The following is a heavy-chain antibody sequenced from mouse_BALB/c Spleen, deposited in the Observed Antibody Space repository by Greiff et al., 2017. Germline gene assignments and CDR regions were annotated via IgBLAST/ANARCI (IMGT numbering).Heavy chain of an antibody. J-gene: IGHJ2*01. Sequence: EVKLVESGGGLVKPGGSLKLSCAASGFTFSSYAMSWVRQTPEKRLEWVASISSGGSTYYPDSVKGRFTISRDNARNILYLQMSSLRSEDTAMYYCARGGIRYYFDYWGQGTTLTVSS. CDR1: GFTFSSYA. V-gene: IGHV5-6-5*01. CDR3: ARGGIRYYFDY. CDR2: ISSGGST.